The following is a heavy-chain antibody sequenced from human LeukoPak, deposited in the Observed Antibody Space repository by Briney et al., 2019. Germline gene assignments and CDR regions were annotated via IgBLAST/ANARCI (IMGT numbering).Heavy chain of an antibody. J-gene: IGHJ3*01. V-gene: IGHV3-20*04. CDR3: ARGLGATVFDPFDL. CDR1: GFPLDVFG. Sequence: GGSLPLSCAASGFPLDVFGMSWARQAPEEGGGWVAGITWNGGRTTHADSVKRRFTISRDNDKISLYLQMNSLRAEDTAFYYCARGLGATVFDPFDLWGQGTMVSVSS. CDR2: ITWNGGRT. D-gene: IGHD1-26*01.